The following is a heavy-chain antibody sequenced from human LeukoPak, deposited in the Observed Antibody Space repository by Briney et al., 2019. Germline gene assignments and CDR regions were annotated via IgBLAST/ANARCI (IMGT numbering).Heavy chain of an antibody. J-gene: IGHJ4*02. CDR3: ATTNDGGGYQWGDFFDF. CDR2: ITPNLGTT. V-gene: IGHV1-69*04. Sequence: SVKVSCKASGGTSNSHAISWVRQAPGQGLEWMGRITPNLGTTNRAQNFQDRVTLTADKSTNTAYMELTSLTSDDTAVYYCATTNDGGGYQWGDFFDFWGQGTLVTVSS. D-gene: IGHD3-22*01. CDR1: GGTSNSHA.